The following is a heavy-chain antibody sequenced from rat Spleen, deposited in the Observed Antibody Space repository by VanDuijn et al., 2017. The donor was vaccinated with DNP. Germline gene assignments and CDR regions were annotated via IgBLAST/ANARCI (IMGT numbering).Heavy chain of an antibody. V-gene: IGHV5S11*01. Sequence: EVHLVQSGGGLVQPGRSLKLSCVVSGVTFSDYYMAWVRQAPTKGLEWVASISTGGGDTYYRDSVKGRFTISRDNVKRTLYLQMDSLRSEETATYYCARHGLITSRDWFAYWGQGTLVTVSS. CDR1: GVTFSDYY. CDR2: ISTGGGDT. D-gene: IGHD1-10*01. J-gene: IGHJ3*01. CDR3: ARHGLITSRDWFAY.